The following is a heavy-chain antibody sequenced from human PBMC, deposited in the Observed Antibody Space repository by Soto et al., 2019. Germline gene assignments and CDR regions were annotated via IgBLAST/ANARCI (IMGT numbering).Heavy chain of an antibody. CDR1: GFTFSSYG. Sequence: PGGSLRLSCAASGFTFSSYGMHWVRQAPGKGLERVAVIWYDGSNKYYAETVKGRFTISRDNSKNTLYLQMNSLRAEDTAFYYCARESRLPAAYINRYYYSGMDFWGQGTTVTVSS. CDR2: IWYDGSNK. V-gene: IGHV3-33*01. D-gene: IGHD2-2*01. CDR3: ARESRLPAAYINRYYYSGMDF. J-gene: IGHJ6*02.